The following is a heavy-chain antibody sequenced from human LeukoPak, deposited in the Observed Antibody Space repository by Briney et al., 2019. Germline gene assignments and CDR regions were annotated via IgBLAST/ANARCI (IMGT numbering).Heavy chain of an antibody. CDR2: ISGSGGST. J-gene: IGHJ4*02. D-gene: IGHD2/OR15-2a*01. CDR3: AKDLLKYGD. V-gene: IGHV3-23*01. Sequence: GGSLRLSCAPSGFTFSSYAMSWIRQAPGKGLEWVSSISGSGGSTYYADSVKGRFTISRDNSNNTLYLRMNSLRAEDTAAYYCAKDLLKYGDWGQGTLVTVSS. CDR1: GFTFSSYA.